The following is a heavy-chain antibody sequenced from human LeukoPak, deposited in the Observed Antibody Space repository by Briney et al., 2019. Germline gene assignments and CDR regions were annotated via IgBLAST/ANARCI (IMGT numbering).Heavy chain of an antibody. CDR2: IFYSGTT. CDR3: ARETSQKGAHYMDV. J-gene: IGHJ6*03. V-gene: IGHV4-30-4*07. CDR1: GGSISGGGYS. D-gene: IGHD3-16*01. Sequence: SETLSLTCAVSGGSISGGGYSWSWIRQPPGKGLEWIGYIFYSGTTYYNPSLKSRITISVDTSKNQFSLKLSSVTAADTAVYYCARETSQKGAHYMDVWGKGTTVTISS.